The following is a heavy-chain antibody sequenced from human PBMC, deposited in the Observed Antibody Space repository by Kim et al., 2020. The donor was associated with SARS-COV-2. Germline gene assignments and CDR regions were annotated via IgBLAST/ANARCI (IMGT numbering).Heavy chain of an antibody. Sequence: SVKVSCKASGGTFSSYAISWVRQAPGQGLEWMGRIIPILGIANYAQKFQGRVTITADKSTSTAYMELSSLRSEDTAVYYCARDARIVVVVAASSNWFDPWGQGTLVTVSS. V-gene: IGHV1-69*04. CDR1: GGTFSSYA. CDR2: IIPILGIA. J-gene: IGHJ5*02. D-gene: IGHD2-15*01. CDR3: ARDARIVVVVAASSNWFDP.